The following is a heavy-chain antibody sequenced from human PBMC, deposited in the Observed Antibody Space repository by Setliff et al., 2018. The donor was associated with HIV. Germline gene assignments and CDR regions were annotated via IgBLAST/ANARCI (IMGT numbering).Heavy chain of an antibody. CDR2: FDPEDDET. CDR3: ARDTVKATFSDY. D-gene: IGHD4-17*01. CDR1: GDTLTELS. V-gene: IGHV1-24*01. J-gene: IGHJ4*02. Sequence: GASVKVSCKVSGDTLTELSIHWVRQAPGKGLEWMGGFDPEDDETIYAQKFQGRVTMTEDTSISTVYMELSSLTSADTAVYYCARDTVKATFSDYWGQGTLVTVSS.